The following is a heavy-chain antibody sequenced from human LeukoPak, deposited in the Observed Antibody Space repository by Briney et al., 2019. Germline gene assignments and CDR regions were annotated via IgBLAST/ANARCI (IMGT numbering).Heavy chain of an antibody. CDR3: AKTGGELRHIDY. CDR2: IYYSGST. CDR1: GGSISSYY. J-gene: IGHJ4*02. D-gene: IGHD1-26*01. V-gene: IGHV4-59*01. Sequence: SETLSLTCTVSGGSISSYYWSWIRQPPGKGLEWIGYIYYSGSTNYNPSLKSRVTISVDTSKNQFSLKLSSVTAADTAVYYCAKTGGELRHIDYWGQGTLVTVSS.